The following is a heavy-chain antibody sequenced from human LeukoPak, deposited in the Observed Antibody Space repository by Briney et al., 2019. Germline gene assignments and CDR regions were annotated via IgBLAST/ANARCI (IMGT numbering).Heavy chain of an antibody. CDR3: ARDLYGDYVFDY. D-gene: IGHD4-17*01. Sequence: PGGSLRLSCAASGFTFSSYSLNWVRQAPGKGLEWVSSISGSSSYIYYADSVKGRFTISRHNAKNSLYLQMNSLRAEDTAVYYCARDLYGDYVFDYWGQGTLVTVSS. V-gene: IGHV3-21*01. J-gene: IGHJ4*02. CDR1: GFTFSSYS. CDR2: ISGSSSYI.